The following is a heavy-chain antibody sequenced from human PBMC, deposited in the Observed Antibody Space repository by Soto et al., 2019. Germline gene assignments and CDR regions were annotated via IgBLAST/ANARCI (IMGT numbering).Heavy chain of an antibody. Sequence: EVQLLESGGGLVQPGGSLSLSCAGSGLTLSNNARSWVRQSPGRGLEWLSSLSGSGGTTYYAASVKGRFAISRDTSTNTLFLQMNDLRADDTATYICAKSRAYGGATYFDLWGQGTLVTISS. D-gene: IGHD3-16*01. V-gene: IGHV3-23*01. J-gene: IGHJ4*02. CDR2: LSGSGGTT. CDR1: GLTLSNNA. CDR3: AKSRAYGGATYFDL.